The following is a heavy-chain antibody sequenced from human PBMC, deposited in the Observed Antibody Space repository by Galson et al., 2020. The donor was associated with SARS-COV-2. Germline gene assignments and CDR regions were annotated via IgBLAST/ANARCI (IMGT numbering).Heavy chain of an antibody. V-gene: IGHV4-31*03. CDR2: IYYSGTT. CDR1: GDSVTSGGYY. D-gene: IGHD6-13*01. J-gene: IGHJ3*01. Sequence: ASETLSLTCTVSGDSVTSGGYYWSWVRQHQGKGLDWIGYIYYSGTTYYNTSLQSRLTISVDTAKNQFSLKMTSLTAADTAVYYCARVAAAVKGAFDVWGQGTMVTVSS. CDR3: ARVAAAVKGAFDV.